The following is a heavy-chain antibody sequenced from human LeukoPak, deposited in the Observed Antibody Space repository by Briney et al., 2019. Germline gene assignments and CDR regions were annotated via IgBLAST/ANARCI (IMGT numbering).Heavy chain of an antibody. CDR2: IYYSGST. J-gene: IGHJ4*02. V-gene: IGHV4-59*01. Sequence: PSETLSLTCTVSGGSISSYYWSWIRQPPGKELEWIGYIYYSGSTNYNPSLKSRVTISVDTSKNQFSLKLSSVTAADTAVYYCARVGCSWRYFDYWGQGTLVTVSS. CDR3: ARVGCSWRYFDY. D-gene: IGHD6-13*01. CDR1: GGSISSYY.